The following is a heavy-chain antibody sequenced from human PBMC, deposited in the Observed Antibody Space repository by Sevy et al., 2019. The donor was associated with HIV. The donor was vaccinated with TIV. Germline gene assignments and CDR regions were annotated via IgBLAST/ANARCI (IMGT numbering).Heavy chain of an antibody. V-gene: IGHV4-59*01. CDR1: GDSISSYY. CDR2: IYYSGST. CDR3: ARALQDYYYGMDV. J-gene: IGHJ6*02. Sequence: SETLSPTGIVPGDSISSYYWGWIRQPPGKGRGWIGFIYYSGSTNYNPSLKSRVAISKDTSKNQFSLKLSSVTAADTAVYYCARALQDYYYGMDVWGQGTTVTVSS.